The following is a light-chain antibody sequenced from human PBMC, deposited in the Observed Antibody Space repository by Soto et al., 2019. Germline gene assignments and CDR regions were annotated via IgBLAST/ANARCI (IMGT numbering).Light chain of an antibody. Sequence: DIVMTQSPDSLSVSLGETATINCKSSQSVFYSPNNKDYLAWYQQKPGQPPKLLIYWASTRESGVPDRFSASGSGTDFTLTISSLQAGDVAVYYCQQYYNTPFTFGPGTKVDIK. J-gene: IGKJ3*01. CDR1: QSVFYSPNNKDY. CDR3: QQYYNTPFT. V-gene: IGKV4-1*01. CDR2: WAS.